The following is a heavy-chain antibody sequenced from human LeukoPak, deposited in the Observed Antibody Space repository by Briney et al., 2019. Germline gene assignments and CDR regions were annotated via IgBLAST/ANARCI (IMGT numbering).Heavy chain of an antibody. J-gene: IGHJ4*02. CDR1: GFTFSSYG. V-gene: IGHV3-30*18. CDR3: AKVHSSSGQDY. CDR2: ISYDGSNK. Sequence: PGGSLRLSCAASGFTFSSYGMPWVRQAPGKGLEWVAVISYDGSNKYYADSVKGRFTISRDNSKNTLYLQMNSLRAEDTAVYYCAKVHSSSGQDYWGQGTLVTVSS. D-gene: IGHD6-6*01.